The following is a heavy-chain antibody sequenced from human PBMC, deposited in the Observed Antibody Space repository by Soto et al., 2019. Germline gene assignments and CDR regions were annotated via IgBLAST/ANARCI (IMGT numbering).Heavy chain of an antibody. CDR3: ARSIVVVTALDY. CDR2: INAGNGNT. Sequence: ASVKVSCKASGYTFTSYAMHWVRQAPGQRLEWMGWINAGNGNTKYSQKFQGRVTITRDTSASTTYMELSSLRSEDTAVYYCARSIVVVTALDYWGQGTLVTVSS. J-gene: IGHJ4*02. CDR1: GYTFTSYA. V-gene: IGHV1-3*01. D-gene: IGHD2-21*02.